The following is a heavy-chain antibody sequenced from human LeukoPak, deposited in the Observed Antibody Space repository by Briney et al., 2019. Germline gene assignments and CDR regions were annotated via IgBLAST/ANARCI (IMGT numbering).Heavy chain of an antibody. CDR2: INTVGTLT. CDR3: ATKQWLAPPPDS. Sequence: GGSLRLSCAAPEFTFSKYWMLWFRQAPGKGLESGSRINTVGTLTTYADSVKGRFYVSRDNADNTMFLQMNSVRDVDTAVYYCATKQWLAPPPDSWGQGTPVTVSS. D-gene: IGHD6-19*01. CDR1: EFTFSKYW. J-gene: IGHJ4*02. V-gene: IGHV3-74*03.